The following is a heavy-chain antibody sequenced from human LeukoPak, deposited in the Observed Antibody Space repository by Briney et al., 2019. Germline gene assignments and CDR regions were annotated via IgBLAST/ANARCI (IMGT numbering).Heavy chain of an antibody. D-gene: IGHD3-10*01. V-gene: IGHV3-33*06. CDR1: GFTFSSYG. CDR3: AKGGTYYYGSGSYWTSDY. CDR2: IWYDGSNK. Sequence: PGRSLRLSCAASGFTFSSYGMHWVRQAPGKGLEWVAVIWYDGSNKYYADSVKGRFTISRDNSKNTLYLQMNSLRAEATAVYYCAKGGTYYYGSGSYWTSDYWGQGTLVTISS. J-gene: IGHJ4*02.